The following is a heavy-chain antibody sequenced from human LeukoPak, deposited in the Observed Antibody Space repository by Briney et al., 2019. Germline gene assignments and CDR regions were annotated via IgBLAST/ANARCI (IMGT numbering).Heavy chain of an antibody. J-gene: IGHJ4*02. CDR1: GFTFSSYG. CDR3: ARDATYGSGSYPFDY. D-gene: IGHD3-10*01. Sequence: GGSLRLSCAASGFTFSSYGMHWVRQAPGKGLEWVAVISYDGSNKYYADSVKGRFTISRDNSKNTLYLQMNSLRAEDTAVYYCARDATYGSGSYPFDYWGQGTLVTVSS. V-gene: IGHV3-30*03. CDR2: ISYDGSNK.